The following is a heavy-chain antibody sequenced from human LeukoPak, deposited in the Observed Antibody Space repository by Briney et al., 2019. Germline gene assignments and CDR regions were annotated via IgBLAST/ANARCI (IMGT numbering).Heavy chain of an antibody. Sequence: ASVNVSCKASGYTFTSYGISWVRQAPGQGREGVVSISAYNGNTNYAQKLQGRVPMITDTSTSKAYMELRSLRSDDTAVYYCARDTDGALEWELDYWGQGTLVTVSS. D-gene: IGHD1-26*01. CDR3: ARDTDGALEWELDY. J-gene: IGHJ4*02. CDR1: GYTFTSYG. V-gene: IGHV1-18*01. CDR2: ISAYNGNT.